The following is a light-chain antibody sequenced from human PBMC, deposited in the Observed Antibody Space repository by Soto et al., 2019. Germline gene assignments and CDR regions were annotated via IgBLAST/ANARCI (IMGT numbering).Light chain of an antibody. J-gene: IGLJ2*01. CDR3: ASYAGSNNLL. CDR1: SSDVGGYNY. CDR2: EVS. Sequence: QSALTQPPSASGSPGQSVTISCTGTSSDVGGYNYVSWYQQHPGKAPKLLIYEVSKRPSGVPDRFSGSKSCNTASLTVSGLQAEDEAEYYCASYAGSNNLLFGGGTKLTVL. V-gene: IGLV2-8*01.